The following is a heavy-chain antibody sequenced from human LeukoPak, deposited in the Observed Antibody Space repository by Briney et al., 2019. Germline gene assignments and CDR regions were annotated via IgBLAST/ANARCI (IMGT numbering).Heavy chain of an antibody. CDR3: AKERSYSTFDY. Sequence: GGSLRLSCAASGFTFSSYAMSWVRQAPGKGLEWVSGISGSGGSTYYADSVKGRFTISRDNSNNTLYLQMSSLRAEDTAVYYCAKERSYSTFDYWGQGTLVTVSS. D-gene: IGHD1-26*01. CDR1: GFTFSSYA. CDR2: ISGSGGST. J-gene: IGHJ4*02. V-gene: IGHV3-23*01.